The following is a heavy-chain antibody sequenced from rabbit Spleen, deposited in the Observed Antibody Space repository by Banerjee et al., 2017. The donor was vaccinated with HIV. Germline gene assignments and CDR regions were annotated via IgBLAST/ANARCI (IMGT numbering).Heavy chain of an antibody. J-gene: IGHJ4*01. Sequence: QSLEESGGDLVKPGTSLTLTCTASGFSFISGYYMCWVRQAPGKGLEWIACIAAGSGGTTYYANCAKGRFTISKTSSTTVTLQMTSLTAADTATYFCARGPNNNGDGSGLWGPGTLVTVS. CDR1: GFSFISGYY. D-gene: IGHD2-1*01. V-gene: IGHV1S40*01. CDR3: ARGPNNNGDGSGL. CDR2: IAAGSGGTT.